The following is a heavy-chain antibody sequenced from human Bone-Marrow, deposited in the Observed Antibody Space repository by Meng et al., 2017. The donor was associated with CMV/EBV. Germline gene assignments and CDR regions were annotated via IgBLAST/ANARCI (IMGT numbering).Heavy chain of an antibody. J-gene: IGHJ6*02. V-gene: IGHV4-39*01. Sequence: SGTLSLTCPVPGGPISSSSYYGGSIRQPPGKGLGWIGSVYYSGSTYYNPSLKSRVSISVDTSKNQFSLKLSSVTAADTAVYYCASLDFWSGYYNEDYDMDVWGQGTTVTVSS. CDR1: GGPISSSSYY. CDR3: ASLDFWSGYYNEDYDMDV. D-gene: IGHD3-3*01. CDR2: VYYSGST.